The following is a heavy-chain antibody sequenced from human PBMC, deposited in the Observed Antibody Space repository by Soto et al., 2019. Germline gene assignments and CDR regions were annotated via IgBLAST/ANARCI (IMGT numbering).Heavy chain of an antibody. CDR1: GGSFSGYY. CDR3: ARGVLITLFGGVVINYYYYGMDV. J-gene: IGHJ6*02. D-gene: IGHD3-16*01. CDR2: INHSGST. V-gene: IGHV4-34*01. Sequence: SETLSLTCAVYGGSFSGYYWSWIRQPPGKGLEWIGEINHSGSTNYNPSLKSRVTISVDTSKNQFSLKLSSVTAADTAVYCCARGVLITLFGGVVINYYYYGMDVGGQGTTVTVS.